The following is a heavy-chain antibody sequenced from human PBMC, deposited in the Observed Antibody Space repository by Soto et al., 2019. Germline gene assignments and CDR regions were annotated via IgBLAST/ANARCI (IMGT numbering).Heavy chain of an antibody. CDR2: IYCSGGT. CDR3: ATSNWFDP. Sequence: PSETLSLTCTVSGGSISSGGYYWSWIRQHPGKGLEWIGYIYCSGGTYYNPSLKSRVTISVDTSKNQFSMKLSSVTAADTAVYYCATSNWFDPWGQGTLVTGSS. CDR1: GGSISSGGYY. V-gene: IGHV4-31*03. J-gene: IGHJ5*02.